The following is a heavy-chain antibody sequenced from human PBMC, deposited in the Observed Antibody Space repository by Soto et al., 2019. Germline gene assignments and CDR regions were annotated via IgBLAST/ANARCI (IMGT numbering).Heavy chain of an antibody. Sequence: GGSLRLSCAASGFTFSSYWMHWVRQAPGKGLVWVARIKSDGRSTSYGDSVKGRFTISRDNAKNTLYLQMNSLRAEDTAVYYCARAEWELPPLDYYYGMDVWGQGTTVTVSS. CDR3: ARAEWELPPLDYYYGMDV. CDR2: IKSDGRST. J-gene: IGHJ6*02. D-gene: IGHD1-26*01. CDR1: GFTFSSYW. V-gene: IGHV3-74*01.